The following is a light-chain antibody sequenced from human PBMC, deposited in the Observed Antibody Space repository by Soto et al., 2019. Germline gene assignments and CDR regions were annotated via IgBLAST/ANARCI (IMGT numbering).Light chain of an antibody. CDR2: AAS. CDR3: QQSYSTPWT. V-gene: IGKV1-39*01. J-gene: IGKJ1*01. CDR1: QSIRSD. Sequence: DIQMTQSPSSLSASVGDRVTITCRASQSIRSDVNWYQQKPGKAPKLLIYAASSLQSGVPSRFSGSGSGTDFTLTISSLQPEDFATYYCQQSYSTPWTFGQGTKVEIK.